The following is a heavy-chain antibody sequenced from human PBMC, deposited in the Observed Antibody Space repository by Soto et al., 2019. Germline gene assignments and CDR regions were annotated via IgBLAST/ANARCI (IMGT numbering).Heavy chain of an antibody. D-gene: IGHD3-10*01. CDR1: GGSISSGGYS. J-gene: IGHJ5*02. CDR3: ARVPSP. Sequence: LQLQESGSGLVKPSQTLSLTCAVSGGSISSGGYSWSWIRQPPGKSLEWIGYIYNSGSTYDNPSLKSRVTIAVDRAKNQFSRKPNSVTAADTAVYYCARVPSPWGQGTLVTVSS. CDR2: IYNSGST. V-gene: IGHV4-30-2*01.